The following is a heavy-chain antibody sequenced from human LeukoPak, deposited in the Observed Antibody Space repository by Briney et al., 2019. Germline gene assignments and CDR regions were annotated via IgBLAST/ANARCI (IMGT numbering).Heavy chain of an antibody. V-gene: IGHV4-4*07. D-gene: IGHD3-10*01. CDR2: IYTSGST. J-gene: IGHJ5*02. CDR3: AREWFGELERWFDP. CDR1: GGSISSYY. Sequence: PSETLSLTCTVSGGSISSYYWSWIRQPAGKGLEWIGRIYTSGSTNYNPSLKSRVTMSVDTSKNQFSLKLSSVTAADTAVYYCAREWFGELERWFDPWGQGTLVTVSS.